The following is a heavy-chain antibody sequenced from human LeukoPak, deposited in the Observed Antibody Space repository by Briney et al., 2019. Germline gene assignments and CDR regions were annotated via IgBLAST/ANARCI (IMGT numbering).Heavy chain of an antibody. D-gene: IGHD3-22*01. CDR3: ARERDYYDSSGYHDAFDI. CDR2: INTNTGNP. J-gene: IGHJ3*02. Sequence: ASVTVSCTASGYTFTSYAMNWVRQAPGQGLEWMGWINTNTGNPTYAQGFTGRFVFSLDTSVSTAYLQISSLKAEDTAVYYCARERDYYDSSGYHDAFDIWGQGTMVTVSS. CDR1: GYTFTSYA. V-gene: IGHV7-4-1*02.